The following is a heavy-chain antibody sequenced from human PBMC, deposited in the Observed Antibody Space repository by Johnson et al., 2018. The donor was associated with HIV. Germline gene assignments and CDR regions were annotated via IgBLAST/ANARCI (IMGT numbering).Heavy chain of an antibody. CDR2: ISSSGSTI. D-gene: IGHD1-7*01. CDR3: AKDRRELPSPFDI. Sequence: QMQLVESGGGLVKPGGSLRLSCAASGFTFSDYYMSWIRQAPGKGLEWVSYISSSGSTIYYADSVKGRFTISRDNSKNTLYLQMNSLRAEDTAVYYCAKDRRELPSPFDIWGQGTMVTVSS. J-gene: IGHJ3*02. CDR1: GFTFSDYY. V-gene: IGHV3-11*04.